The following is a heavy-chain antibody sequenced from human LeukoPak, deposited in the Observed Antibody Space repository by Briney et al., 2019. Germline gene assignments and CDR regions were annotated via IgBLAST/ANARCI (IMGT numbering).Heavy chain of an antibody. CDR1: GYSISSGYY. Sequence: PSETLSLTXAVSGYSISSGYYWGWIRPPPGKGLEWIGSIYHSGSTYYNPSLKSRVTISVDTSKNQFSLKLSSVTAADTAVYYCARRGFDSNPFDYWGQGTLVTVSS. V-gene: IGHV4-38-2*01. J-gene: IGHJ4*02. D-gene: IGHD3-22*01. CDR3: ARRGFDSNPFDY. CDR2: IYHSGST.